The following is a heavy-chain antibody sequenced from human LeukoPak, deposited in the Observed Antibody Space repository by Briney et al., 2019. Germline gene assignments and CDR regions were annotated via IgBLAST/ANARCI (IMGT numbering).Heavy chain of an antibody. Sequence: GGSLRLSCAASGFTFSSYSMNWVRQAPGKGLEWVSYISSSSSTIYYAGSVKGRFTISRDNAKNSLYLQMNSLRAEDTAVYYCAGLGCSSTTCFDYWGQGTLVTVSS. J-gene: IGHJ4*02. CDR2: ISSSSSTI. D-gene: IGHD2-2*01. V-gene: IGHV3-48*01. CDR3: AGLGCSSTTCFDY. CDR1: GFTFSSYS.